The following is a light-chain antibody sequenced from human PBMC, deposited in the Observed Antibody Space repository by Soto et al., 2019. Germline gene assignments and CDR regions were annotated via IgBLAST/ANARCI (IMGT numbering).Light chain of an antibody. J-gene: IGKJ5*01. CDR3: QQRHMWPIT. CDR1: QSFRGL. CDR2: DAY. Sequence: EVVLTPSPLPLXYXXXXXAXXXCRASQSFRGLLAWYQQKPGQAPRLLIYDAYNRATGIPPRFSGSGSGTDFTLTIISLEPEDSAVYYCQQRHMWPITFGQGTRLEIK. V-gene: IGKV3-11*01.